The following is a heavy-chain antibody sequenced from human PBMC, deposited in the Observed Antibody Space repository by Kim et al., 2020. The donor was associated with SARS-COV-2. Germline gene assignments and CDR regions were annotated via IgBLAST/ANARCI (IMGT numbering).Heavy chain of an antibody. CDR2: INGSGGST. CDR1: GFTFGGYA. V-gene: IGHV3-23*01. CDR3: ARAGEREERAYYYGSGSPRLGY. Sequence: GGSLRLSCAASGFTFGGYAMSWVRQAPGKGLEWVSAINGSGGSTCYADSVKGRFTISRDKSKNTLYLQMNSLRAEDTAVYDCARAGEREERAYYYGSGSPRLGYWGQGTLVTVSS. D-gene: IGHD3-10*01. J-gene: IGHJ4*02.